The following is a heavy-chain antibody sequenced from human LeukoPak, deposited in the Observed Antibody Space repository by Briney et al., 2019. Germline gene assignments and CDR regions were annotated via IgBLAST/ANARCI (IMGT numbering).Heavy chain of an antibody. D-gene: IGHD3-22*01. CDR3: ARNYYDSSGGFDP. CDR1: GGSFNGYY. CDR2: INHSGST. Sequence: SETLSLTCVVYGGSFNGYYWSWIRQPPGKGLEWIGEINHSGSTNYNPSLKSRVTISVDTSKNQFSLKLSSVTAADTAVYYCARNYYDSSGGFDPWGQGNLVTVSS. J-gene: IGHJ5*02. V-gene: IGHV4-34*01.